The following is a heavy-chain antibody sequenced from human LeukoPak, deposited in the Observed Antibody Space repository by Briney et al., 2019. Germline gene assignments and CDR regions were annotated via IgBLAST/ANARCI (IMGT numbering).Heavy chain of an antibody. CDR1: GFTFSSYA. J-gene: IGHJ4*02. D-gene: IGHD2-21*01. CDR3: ARGGRLPAAGDFDY. V-gene: IGHV3-64*01. CDR2: ISSNGCST. Sequence: GGSLRLSCAASGFTFSSYAMHWVRQAPGKGLEYVSAISSNGCSTYYANSVKGRFTISRDNSKNTLYLQMGSLRAEDMAVYYCARGGRLPAAGDFDYWGQGTLVTVSS.